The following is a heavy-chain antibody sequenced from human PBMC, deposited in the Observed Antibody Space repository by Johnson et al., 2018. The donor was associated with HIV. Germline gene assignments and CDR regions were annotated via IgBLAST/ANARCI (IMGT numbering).Heavy chain of an antibody. CDR2: IGTAGDT. J-gene: IGHJ3*02. V-gene: IGHV3-13*01. CDR3: ARETVTSGAFYI. Sequence: VQLVESRGVLVQPGGSLRLSCAASGFTFSSYDMHWVRQATGKGLEWVSAIGTAGDTYYPGSVKGRFTISRENAKNSLYLQMNSLRAGDTAVYYCARETVTSGAFYIWGQGTMVTVSS. CDR1: GFTFSSYD. D-gene: IGHD4-11*01.